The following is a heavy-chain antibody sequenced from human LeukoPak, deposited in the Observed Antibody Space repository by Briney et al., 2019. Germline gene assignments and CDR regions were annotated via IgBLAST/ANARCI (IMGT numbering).Heavy chain of an antibody. J-gene: IGHJ5*02. Sequence: SQTLSLTCTVSGGSISSGDYYWSWIRQPPGKGLEWIGYIYYSGSTYYNPSLKSRVTISVDTSKNQFSLKLSSVTAADTAVYYCAGDWRGVVVGEKWFDPWGQGTLVTVSS. D-gene: IGHD2-15*01. CDR3: AGDWRGVVVGEKWFDP. V-gene: IGHV4-30-4*01. CDR2: IYYSGST. CDR1: GGSISSGDYY.